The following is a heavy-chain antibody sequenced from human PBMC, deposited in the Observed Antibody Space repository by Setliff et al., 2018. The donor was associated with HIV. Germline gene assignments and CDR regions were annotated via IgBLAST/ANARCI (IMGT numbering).Heavy chain of an antibody. CDR2: ISSSSSYI. Sequence: SGGSLRLSCAASGFTFSSAWMIWVRQAPGKGLEWVSSISSSSSYIYYADSLKGRFTISRDNAKNSLYLQMNSLRAEDTAVYYCARAVHSGWYYFDYWGQGTLVTVSS. CDR1: GFTFSSAW. V-gene: IGHV3-21*01. D-gene: IGHD6-19*01. CDR3: ARAVHSGWYYFDY. J-gene: IGHJ4*02.